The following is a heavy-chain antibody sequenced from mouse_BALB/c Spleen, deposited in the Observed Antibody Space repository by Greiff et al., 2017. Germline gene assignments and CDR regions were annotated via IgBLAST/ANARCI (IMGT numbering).Heavy chain of an antibody. D-gene: IGHD2-4*01. CDR1: GFTFSSYG. CDR2: ISSGGSYT. CDR3: ARPGDYDEGNYFDY. Sequence: DVMLVESGGDLVKPGGSLKLSCAASGFTFSSYGMSWVRQTPDKRLEWVATISSGGSYTYYPDSVKGRFTISRDNAKNTLYLQMSSLKSEDTAMYYCARPGDYDEGNYFDYWGQGTTLTVSS. J-gene: IGHJ2*01. V-gene: IGHV5-6*02.